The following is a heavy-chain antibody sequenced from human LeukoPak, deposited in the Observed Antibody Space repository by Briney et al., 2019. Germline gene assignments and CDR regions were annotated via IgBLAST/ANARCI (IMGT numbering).Heavy chain of an antibody. CDR2: ISGSCGST. V-gene: IGHV3-23*01. Sequence: GGSLRLSCAASGFTFSSYAMSWVRQAPGKGLEWVSAISGSCGSTYYADSVKGRFTISRDNSKNTLYLQMNSLRAEDTAVYYCAKRGSSSSWPDAFDIWGQGTMVTVSS. D-gene: IGHD6-13*01. J-gene: IGHJ3*02. CDR1: GFTFSSYA. CDR3: AKRGSSSSWPDAFDI.